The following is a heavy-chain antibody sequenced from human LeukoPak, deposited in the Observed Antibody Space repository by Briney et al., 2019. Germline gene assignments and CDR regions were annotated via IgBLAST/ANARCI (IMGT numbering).Heavy chain of an antibody. Sequence: GGSLRPSCAASGFTFSSYWMHWVRQAPGKGLVWVSRINSDGSSTSYADSVKGRFTISRDNAKNTLYLQMNSLRAEDTAVYYCARASIKRLQQLAKGINFDYWGQGTLVTVSS. CDR2: INSDGSST. CDR3: ARASIKRLQQLAKGINFDY. V-gene: IGHV3-74*01. CDR1: GFTFSSYW. J-gene: IGHJ4*02. D-gene: IGHD6-13*01.